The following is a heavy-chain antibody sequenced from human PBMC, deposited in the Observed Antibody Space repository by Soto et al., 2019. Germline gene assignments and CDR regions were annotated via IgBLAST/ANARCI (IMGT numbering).Heavy chain of an antibody. Sequence: QVQLVESGGGVIQHGRSLRLSCTASGFTFSSYGMHWVRQAPGKGLERVAVIWSAGSNKYYADSVKGRFTSSRDNSKNTLYLQMNSLRAEDTAVYYSARYYYDSSGYYPLWGQGPLVTVSS. CDR3: ARYYYDSSGYYPL. CDR1: GFTFSSYG. J-gene: IGHJ4*02. CDR2: IWSAGSNK. D-gene: IGHD3-22*01. V-gene: IGHV3-33*01.